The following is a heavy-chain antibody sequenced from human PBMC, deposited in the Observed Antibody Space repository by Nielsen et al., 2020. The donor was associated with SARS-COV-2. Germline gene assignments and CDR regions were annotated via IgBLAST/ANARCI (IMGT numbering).Heavy chain of an antibody. CDR3: AKSHVRVAVAGYFDY. V-gene: IGHV3-30*18. CDR1: GFTFSSYG. D-gene: IGHD6-13*01. J-gene: IGHJ4*02. Sequence: GGSLRLSCAASGFTFSSYGMHWVRQAPGKGLEWVAVISYDGSNKYYADSVKGRFTISRDNSKNTLYLQMNSLGAEDTAVYYCAKSHVRVAVAGYFDYWGQGTLVTVSS. CDR2: ISYDGSNK.